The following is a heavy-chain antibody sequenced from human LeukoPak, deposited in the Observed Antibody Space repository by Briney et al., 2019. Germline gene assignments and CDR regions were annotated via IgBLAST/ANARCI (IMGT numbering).Heavy chain of an antibody. Sequence: PGGSLRLSCAASGFTFSSYSMNWVRQAPGKGLEWVSSISSSSSSYLYYADSVKGRFTISRDNAKNSLYLQMNSLRAEDTAVYYCARDPDDYGDYAPNQFDPWGQGTLVTVSS. J-gene: IGHJ5*02. V-gene: IGHV3-21*01. CDR2: ISSSSSSYL. CDR1: GFTFSSYS. D-gene: IGHD4-17*01. CDR3: ARDPDDYGDYAPNQFDP.